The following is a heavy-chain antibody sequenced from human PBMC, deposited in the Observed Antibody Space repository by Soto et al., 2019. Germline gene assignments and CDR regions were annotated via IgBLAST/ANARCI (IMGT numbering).Heavy chain of an antibody. V-gene: IGHV3-23*01. Sequence: EVQLLESGGGLVQPGGSLRLSCAASGFTFNNYAMTWVRQASGEGLEWVSAISGGGTTYYSNSVKGRFTISRDNSKNTLFLQTNSLRAEDTAVYYCAKARGGTYNWDFDYWGQGALVTVSS. CDR2: ISGGGTT. D-gene: IGHD1-1*01. J-gene: IGHJ4*02. CDR1: GFTFNNYA. CDR3: AKARGGTYNWDFDY.